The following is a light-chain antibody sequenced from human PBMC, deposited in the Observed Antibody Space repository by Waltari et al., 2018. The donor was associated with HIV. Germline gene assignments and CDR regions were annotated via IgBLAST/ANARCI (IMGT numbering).Light chain of an antibody. CDR2: GND. V-gene: IGLV6-57*04. CDR1: SGNIGSYF. Sequence: NFMLTQPHSVSDSPGKTVTISCTRRSGNIGSYFVSWYQRCPGSAPITLIYGNDKSTSGVPERFSGSIDDSSNSASLTNSGLKSEDEADYYGQSYYLANVVFGGGAKLTVL. CDR3: QSYYLANVV. J-gene: IGLJ2*01.